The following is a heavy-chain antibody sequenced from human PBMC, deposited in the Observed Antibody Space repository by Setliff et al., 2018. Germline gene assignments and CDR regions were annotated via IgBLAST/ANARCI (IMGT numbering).Heavy chain of an antibody. Sequence: SETLSLTCTVYGVSFSDYYWGWVRQSPGKGLDWIGEINHSGTTNYDPSLEGRISISVDTSKRQFSLKLSSVTAADMAFYYCRFWSGYYKNDYWGQGTLVTVSS. CDR3: RFWSGYYKNDY. J-gene: IGHJ4*02. V-gene: IGHV4-34*01. D-gene: IGHD3-3*01. CDR1: GVSFSDYY. CDR2: INHSGTT.